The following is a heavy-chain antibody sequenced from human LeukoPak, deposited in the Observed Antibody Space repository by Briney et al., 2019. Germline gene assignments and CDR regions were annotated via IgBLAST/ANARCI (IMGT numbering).Heavy chain of an antibody. V-gene: IGHV1-69*13. J-gene: IGHJ4*02. CDR3: AREGSEGFDWLT. CDR1: GGTFSSYA. D-gene: IGHD3-9*01. CDR2: IIPIFGTA. Sequence: ASVKVSCKASGGTFSSYAISWVRQAPGQGLEWMGGIIPIFGTANYAQKFQGRVTITADESTSTAYMELSSLRSEDTAVYYCAREGSEGFDWLTWGQGTLVTVSS.